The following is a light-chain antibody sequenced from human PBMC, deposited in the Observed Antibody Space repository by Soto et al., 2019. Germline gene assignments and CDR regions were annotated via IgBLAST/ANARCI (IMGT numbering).Light chain of an antibody. Sequence: EIVMTQSPATLSVSPGERATLCCRASQSVSSNLAWYQRKPGQAPRLLIYGASTRATGIPARFSGSGSGTEFTLTISSLQSEDFAVYYCQQYNNWITFGQGTRLEIK. V-gene: IGKV3-15*01. CDR3: QQYNNWIT. CDR1: QSVSSN. J-gene: IGKJ5*01. CDR2: GAS.